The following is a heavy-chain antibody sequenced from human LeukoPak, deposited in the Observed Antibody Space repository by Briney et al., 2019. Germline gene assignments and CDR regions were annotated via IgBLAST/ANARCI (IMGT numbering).Heavy chain of an antibody. J-gene: IGHJ6*03. CDR3: ARDFRASSSLYMDV. D-gene: IGHD6-6*01. V-gene: IGHV1-8*01. CDR1: GYTFTSYD. Sequence: ASVKVSCKASGYTFTSYDINWVRQATGQGLEWMGWMNPNSGNTGYAQKFQGRVTMTRNTSISTAYMELSSLRSEDTAVYYCARDFRASSSLYMDVWGKGTTVTVSS. CDR2: MNPNSGNT.